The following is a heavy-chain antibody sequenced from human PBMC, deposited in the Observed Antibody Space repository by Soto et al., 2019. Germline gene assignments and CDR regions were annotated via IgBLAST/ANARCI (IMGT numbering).Heavy chain of an antibody. Sequence: ASVKVSCKASGYTFTGYYMHWVRQAPGQGLEWMGWINPNSGGTNYAQKFQGWVTMTRDTSISTAYMELSRLRSDDTAVYYCARSRNDFWSGYFDYWGQGTLVTVSS. CDR2: INPNSGGT. J-gene: IGHJ4*02. CDR1: GYTFTGYY. D-gene: IGHD3-3*01. V-gene: IGHV1-2*04. CDR3: ARSRNDFWSGYFDY.